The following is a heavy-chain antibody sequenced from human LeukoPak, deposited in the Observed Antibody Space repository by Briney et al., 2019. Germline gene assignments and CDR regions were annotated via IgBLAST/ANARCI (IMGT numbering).Heavy chain of an antibody. CDR1: GYTFTGYH. Sequence: ASVNVSCKAFGYTFTGYHMHWVRQAPGQGLEWMGRINPNSGDTNYAQNFQGRVTMTRDTSISTAYMELSRLRSDDTAVYYCARDYCSSTSCLFDYWGQGTLVTVSS. D-gene: IGHD2-2*01. J-gene: IGHJ4*02. CDR3: ARDYCSSTSCLFDY. CDR2: INPNSGDT. V-gene: IGHV1-2*06.